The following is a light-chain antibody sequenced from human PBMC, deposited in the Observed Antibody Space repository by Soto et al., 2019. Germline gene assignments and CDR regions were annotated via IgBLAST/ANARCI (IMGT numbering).Light chain of an antibody. J-gene: IGKJ2*01. V-gene: IGKV3-20*01. Sequence: EIVLTQSPGPLSLSPGERATLSCGASQSVSSSYLAWYQQKPGQAPRLLIYAASSRATGITDRFSGSGSGTDITLTISRLEPEDFAVYYCQQYGSSPRTFGQGTKLEIK. CDR2: AAS. CDR3: QQYGSSPRT. CDR1: QSVSSSY.